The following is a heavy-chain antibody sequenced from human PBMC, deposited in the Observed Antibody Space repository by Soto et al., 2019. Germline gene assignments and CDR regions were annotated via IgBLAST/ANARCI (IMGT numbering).Heavy chain of an antibody. CDR3: ARAGT. Sequence: QVQLLQSGAEVKKPGSSMRVSCKVSGGTLRTYALNWVRQAPGHGLEWVGGITPVSGTTNYAQRFHGRVTVTADESTSTVYLDLTSLRFNDTAIYYCARAGTWGQGSLVTVSS. J-gene: IGHJ5*02. V-gene: IGHV1-69*01. CDR2: ITPVSGTT. CDR1: GGTLRTYA.